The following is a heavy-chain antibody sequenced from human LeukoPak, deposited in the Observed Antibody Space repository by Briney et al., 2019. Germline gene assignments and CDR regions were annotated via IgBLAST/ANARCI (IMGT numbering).Heavy chain of an antibody. Sequence: ASVKVSCKVSGYTLAELSMHWVRQAPGKGLEWMGGFDPEDGETIYAQKFQGRVTMTEDTSTDTAYMELSSLRSEDTAVYYCATDLGSWSGRRDYWGQGTLVTVSS. CDR3: ATDLGSWSGRRDY. D-gene: IGHD6-13*01. CDR1: GYTLAELS. J-gene: IGHJ4*02. V-gene: IGHV1-24*01. CDR2: FDPEDGET.